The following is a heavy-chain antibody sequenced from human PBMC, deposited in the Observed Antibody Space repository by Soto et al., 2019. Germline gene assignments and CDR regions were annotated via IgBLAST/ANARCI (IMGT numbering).Heavy chain of an antibody. CDR2: IFYSGNS. J-gene: IGHJ4*02. CDR1: GGSIRGGDYY. CDR3: ARLSSLYYNSDYGGYYFDY. V-gene: IGHV4-31*03. Sequence: QVQLQESGPGLVKPSQTLSLTRTVSGGSIRGGDYYWSWIRQHPGKGLEWIGYIFYSGNSFYNPSRKSGVTISVETSKYQFSLQLSSVTAADTAIYYCARLSSLYYNSDYGGYYFDYWGQGTLVSVSS. D-gene: IGHD3-10*01.